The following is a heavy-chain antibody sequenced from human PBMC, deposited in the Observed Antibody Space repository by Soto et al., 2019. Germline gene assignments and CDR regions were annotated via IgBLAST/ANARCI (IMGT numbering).Heavy chain of an antibody. V-gene: IGHV1-3*01. CDR1: GYSFTGYY. D-gene: IGHD3-22*01. J-gene: IGHJ6*02. CDR2: INAGNGNT. CDR3: ARDPGSDSSGYSPPPYYYYYGMDV. Sequence: ASVKVSCKASGYSFTGYYMHWVRQAPGQRLEWMGWINAGNGNTKYSQKFQGRVTITRDTSASTAYMELSSLRSEDTAVYYCARDPGSDSSGYSPPPYYYYYGMDVWGQGTTVTVSS.